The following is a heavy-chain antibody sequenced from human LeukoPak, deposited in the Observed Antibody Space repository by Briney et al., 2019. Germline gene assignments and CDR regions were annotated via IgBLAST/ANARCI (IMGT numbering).Heavy chain of an antibody. Sequence: SETLSLTCTVSGGSISSYYWSWIRQPPGKGLEWIGYIYYSGSTNYNPSLKSRVNISVDTSKNQFSLKLSSVTAADTAVYYCARATRRDGYNFGVWGQGTLVTVSS. V-gene: IGHV4-59*08. J-gene: IGHJ4*02. D-gene: IGHD5-12*01. CDR3: ARATRRDGYNFGV. CDR1: GGSISSYY. CDR2: IYYSGST.